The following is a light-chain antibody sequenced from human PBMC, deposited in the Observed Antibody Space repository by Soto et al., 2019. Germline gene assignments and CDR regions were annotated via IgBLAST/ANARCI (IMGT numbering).Light chain of an antibody. CDR3: QQYDSTPPT. CDR1: QSISSN. V-gene: IGKV3-20*01. J-gene: IGKJ5*01. CDR2: CAS. Sequence: LTQSPCTLSLSQGQGATLSCRASQSISSNLAWYQQKPGKAPRLLVFCASSRETGIPDRFSGSGSGTDFTLTVSRLQPEDFAPYYCQQYDSTPPTFCQGTLLE.